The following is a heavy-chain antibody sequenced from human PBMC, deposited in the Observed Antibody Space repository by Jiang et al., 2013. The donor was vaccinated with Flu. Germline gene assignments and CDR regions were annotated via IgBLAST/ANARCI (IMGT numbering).Heavy chain of an antibody. Sequence: SGAEVKKPGASVKVSCKASGYTFSNHYMHWVRQAPGQGHEWMGMINPSGGTTTYAQKLQGRVTMTRDTSTSTVYMELDSLKPEDTAVYYCAVGSGERCSSLCALDIWGQGTMVTVSS. J-gene: IGHJ3*02. D-gene: IGHD2-15*01. V-gene: IGHV1-46*04. CDR3: AVGSGERCSSLCALDI. CDR1: GYTFSNHY. CDR2: INPSGGTT.